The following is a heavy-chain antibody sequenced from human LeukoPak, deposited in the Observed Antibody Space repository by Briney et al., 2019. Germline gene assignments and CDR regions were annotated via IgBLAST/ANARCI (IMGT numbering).Heavy chain of an antibody. J-gene: IGHJ6*02. Sequence: GGSLRLSCAASGFTFNNYAMTWVRQAPGKGLEWVSGIGGSGDNTYYADSVKGRFTISRDNSKSTLFLQMNSLRAEDTAVYYCAKGLGPYYYIMDVWGQGTTVTVSS. CDR1: GFTFNNYA. V-gene: IGHV3-23*01. D-gene: IGHD3-10*01. CDR2: IGGSGDNT. CDR3: AKGLGPYYYIMDV.